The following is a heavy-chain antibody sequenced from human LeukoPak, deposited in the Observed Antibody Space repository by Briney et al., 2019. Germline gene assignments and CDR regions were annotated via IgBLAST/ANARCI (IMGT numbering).Heavy chain of an antibody. Sequence: QPGGSLRLSCAASGFIFSNYGMHWVRQAPGKGLEWVSAISGSGGSTYYADSVKGRFTISRDNSKNTLYLQMNSLRAEDTAVYYCAKDGTFDYGLNYNWFDPWGQGTLVTVSS. CDR1: GFIFSNYG. D-gene: IGHD4-17*01. J-gene: IGHJ5*02. CDR2: ISGSGGST. V-gene: IGHV3-23*01. CDR3: AKDGTFDYGLNYNWFDP.